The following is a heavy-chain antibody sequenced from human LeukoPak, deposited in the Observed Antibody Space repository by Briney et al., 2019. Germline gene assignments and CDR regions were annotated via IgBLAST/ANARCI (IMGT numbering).Heavy chain of an antibody. D-gene: IGHD3-22*01. V-gene: IGHV3-23*01. J-gene: IGHJ4*02. Sequence: PGGSLRLSCAASGLTFSSYAMSWVRQAPGKGLEWVSAISGSGGSTYYADSVKGRFAISRDNSKNTLYLQMNSLRAEDTAVYYCAKEPYYDSSGYYSYWGQGTLVTVSS. CDR3: AKEPYYDSSGYYSY. CDR2: ISGSGGST. CDR1: GLTFSSYA.